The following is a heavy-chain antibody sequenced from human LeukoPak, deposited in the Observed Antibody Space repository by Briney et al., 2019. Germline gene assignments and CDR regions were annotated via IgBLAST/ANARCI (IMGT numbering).Heavy chain of an antibody. V-gene: IGHV3-23*01. CDR3: AKRGVVIRVILVGFHKEAYYFDS. CDR1: GITLSNYG. J-gene: IGHJ4*02. D-gene: IGHD3-22*01. Sequence: GGSLRLSCAVSGITLSNYGMSWVRQAPGKGLEWVAGISDRGSRTNYADSVKGRFTISTDHPKNTLYLQMNSLRAGDTAVYFCAKRGVVIRVILVGFHKEAYYFDSWGQGTLVTVSS. CDR2: ISDRGSRT.